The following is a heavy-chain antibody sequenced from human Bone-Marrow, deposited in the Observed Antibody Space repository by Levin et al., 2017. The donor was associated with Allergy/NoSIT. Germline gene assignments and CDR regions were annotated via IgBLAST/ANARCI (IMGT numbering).Heavy chain of an antibody. CDR3: ASASGNYGYDAVDI. CDR2: INRHTGDI. Sequence: ASVKVSCETSGFSFSGYFVHWERQAPGHGLEWMGWINRHTGDINYAQKFQGRVTMTWDTSIRAAYLEVSGLRSDDTAVYYCASASGNYGYDAVDIWGQGTMVTVSS. J-gene: IGHJ3*02. D-gene: IGHD3-3*01. V-gene: IGHV1-2*02. CDR1: GFSFSGYF.